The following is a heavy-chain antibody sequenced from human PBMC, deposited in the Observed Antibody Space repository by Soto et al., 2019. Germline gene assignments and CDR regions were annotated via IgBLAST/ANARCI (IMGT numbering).Heavy chain of an antibody. D-gene: IGHD2-15*01. J-gene: IGHJ5*02. CDR2: IIPIFGTA. CDR1: GGTFSSYA. CDR3: ARDPLPRYCSGGSCYRWFDP. V-gene: IGHV1-69*13. Sequence: SVKVSCKASGGTFSSYAISWVRQAPGQGLEWMGGIIPIFGTANYAQKFQGRVTINADESTSTAYMELSSLRSEDTAVYYCARDPLPRYCSGGSCYRWFDPWGQGTLVTVSS.